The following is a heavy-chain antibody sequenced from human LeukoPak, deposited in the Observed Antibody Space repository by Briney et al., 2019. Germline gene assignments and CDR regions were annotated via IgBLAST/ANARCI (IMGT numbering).Heavy chain of an antibody. Sequence: SVKVSCKASGGTFGSYAISWVRQAPGQGLEWMGGIIPIFGTANYAQKFQGRVTITADESTSTAYMELSSLRSEDTAVYYCARERVERLERQTVLGYWGQGTLVTVSS. D-gene: IGHD1-1*01. CDR1: GGTFGSYA. CDR2: IIPIFGTA. CDR3: ARERVERLERQTVLGY. V-gene: IGHV1-69*13. J-gene: IGHJ4*02.